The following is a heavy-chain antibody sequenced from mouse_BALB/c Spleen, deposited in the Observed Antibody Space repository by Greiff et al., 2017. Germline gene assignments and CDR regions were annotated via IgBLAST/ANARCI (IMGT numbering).Heavy chain of an antibody. J-gene: IGHJ2*01. CDR2: IYPGSGST. V-gene: IGHV1-55*01. Sequence: QVQLQQPGAELVKPGTSVKLSCKASGYNFTSYWINWVKLRPGQGLEWIGDIYPGSGSTNYNEKFKGKATLTADKSSSTAYMQLSSLTSEDSAVYFCARGDGNYSYFDYWGQGTTLTVSS. CDR1: GYNFTSYW. CDR3: ARGDGNYSYFDY. D-gene: IGHD2-1*01.